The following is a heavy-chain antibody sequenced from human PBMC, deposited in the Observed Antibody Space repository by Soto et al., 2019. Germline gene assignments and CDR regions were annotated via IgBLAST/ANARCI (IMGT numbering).Heavy chain of an antibody. D-gene: IGHD1-1*01. J-gene: IGHJ6*01. V-gene: IGHV3-33*01. CDR2: IYYEGSNE. Sequence: QVQLVESGGAVVQPGRSLRLACETSGFIFSDYCMPWVRQSPGKGLECVAVIYYEGSNEHYSDYVRDRFTISRDNSKNILSLPMNSLRAEDTAIYYGARGWNDEEWVETMDGGGQGTTVTVSS. CDR1: GFIFSDYC. CDR3: ARGWNDEEWVETMDG.